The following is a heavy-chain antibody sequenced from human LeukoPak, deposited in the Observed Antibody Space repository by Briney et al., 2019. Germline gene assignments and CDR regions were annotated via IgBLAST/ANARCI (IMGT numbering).Heavy chain of an antibody. V-gene: IGHV1-2*02. CDR1: GYTFTGYY. CDR2: INPNSGGT. CDR3: AREPYYGSNFDY. D-gene: IGHD3-10*01. J-gene: IGHJ4*02. Sequence: ASVKVSCKASGYTFTGYYMHWVRQAPGQGLEWRGWINPNSGGTNYAQKFQGRVTMTRDTSISTAYMELSSLRSDDTAVYYCAREPYYGSNFDYSGQGTLVTVSS.